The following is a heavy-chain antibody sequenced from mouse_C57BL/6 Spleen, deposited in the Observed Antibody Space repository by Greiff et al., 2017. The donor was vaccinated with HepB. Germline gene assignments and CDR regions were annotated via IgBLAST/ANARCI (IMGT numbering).Heavy chain of an antibody. Sequence: QVQLQQPGAELVKPGASVKMSCKASGYTFTSYWITWVKQRPGQGLEWIGDIYPGSGSTNYNEKFKSKATLTVDPSSRTAYMQLSSLTSEDSAVYYCARRCLYGSSSFDYWGQGTTLTVSS. CDR1: GYTFTSYW. CDR2: IYPGSGST. CDR3: ARRCLYGSSSFDY. J-gene: IGHJ2*01. V-gene: IGHV1-55*01. D-gene: IGHD1-1*01.